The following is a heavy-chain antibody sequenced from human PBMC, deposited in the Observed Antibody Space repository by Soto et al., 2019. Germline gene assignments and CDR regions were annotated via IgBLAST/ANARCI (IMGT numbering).Heavy chain of an antibody. CDR3: ARDGPDCISTSRYGLYY. V-gene: IGHV1-46*03. D-gene: IGHD2-2*01. CDR1: GYTFTSYY. J-gene: IGHJ4*02. CDR2: INPSGGST. Sequence: GASVKVSCKASGYTFTSYYMHWVRQAPGQGLEWMGIINPSGGSTSYAQKFQGRVTMTRDTSTSTVYMELSSLRSEDTAVYYCARDGPDCISTSRYGLYYWGQGTLVTVYS.